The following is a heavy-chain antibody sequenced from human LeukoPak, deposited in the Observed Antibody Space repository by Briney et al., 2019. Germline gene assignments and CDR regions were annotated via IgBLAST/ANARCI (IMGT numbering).Heavy chain of an antibody. CDR3: AKHHDSSGYYYFDY. V-gene: IGHV3-23*01. D-gene: IGHD3-22*01. Sequence: ETLSLTCAVYGGSFSGYYWSWIRQPPGKGLEWVSAISGSGGSTYYADSVKGRFTISRDNSKNTLYLQMNSLRAEDTAVYYCAKHHDSSGYYYFDYWGQGTLVTVSS. J-gene: IGHJ4*02. CDR1: GGSFSGYY. CDR2: ISGSGGST.